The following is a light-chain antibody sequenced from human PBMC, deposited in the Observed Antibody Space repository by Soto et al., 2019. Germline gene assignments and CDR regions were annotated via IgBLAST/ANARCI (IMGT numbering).Light chain of an antibody. V-gene: IGLV2-23*01. CDR2: EGN. Sequence: QSVLTQPASVSGSPGQSITISCTGTSSDVGSYNLVSWYQQHPGKAPKLIIYEGNKRPSGVSNRFSGSKSGNTASLTISGVQAEDEADYYCCSYAGLNTLIIGGGTKLTVL. CDR1: SSDVGSYNL. CDR3: CSYAGLNTLI. J-gene: IGLJ2*01.